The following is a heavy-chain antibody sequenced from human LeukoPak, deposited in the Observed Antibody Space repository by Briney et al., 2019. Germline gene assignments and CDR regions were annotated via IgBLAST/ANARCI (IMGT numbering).Heavy chain of an antibody. CDR1: GGSISSSSYY. Sequence: ASETLSFTCTVSGGSISSSSYYWGWIRQPPGKGLEWIGSIYYSGSTYYGPSLKSRATISVDTSKNHFSLKLSSVTAADTAVYYCARRATNWGSFDYWGQGNPVTVSS. J-gene: IGHJ4*02. D-gene: IGHD7-27*01. CDR2: IYYSGST. V-gene: IGHV4-39*02. CDR3: ARRATNWGSFDY.